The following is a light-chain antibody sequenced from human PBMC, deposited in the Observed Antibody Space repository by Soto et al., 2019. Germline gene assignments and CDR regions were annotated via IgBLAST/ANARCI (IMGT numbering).Light chain of an antibody. CDR1: SGSVSTSHF. CDR2: GTK. J-gene: IGLJ3*02. Sequence: QAVVTQEPSFSVSPGGPVTLTCGLSSGSVSTSHFPNWYQQTPGQPPRTLIYGTKTRSSGVPDRFSGSILGIRAALTITGAQADDESYYYCVLYVGSGIWVFGGGTKVTVL. V-gene: IGLV8-61*01. CDR3: VLYVGSGIWV.